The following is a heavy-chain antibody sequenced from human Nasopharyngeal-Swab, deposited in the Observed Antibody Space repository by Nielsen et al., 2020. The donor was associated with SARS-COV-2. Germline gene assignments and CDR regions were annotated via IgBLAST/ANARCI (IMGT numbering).Heavy chain of an antibody. D-gene: IGHD3-3*01. Sequence: SETLSLTCTVSGGSISGYYWGWIRQPPGKGLEWFGSIYYSGSTYYNPSLKSRVTISVDTSKNQFSLKLSSVTAADTAVYYCARGKVRFLEWLLRRDYYYYGMDVWGQGTTVTVSS. CDR1: GGSISGYY. CDR2: IYYSGST. J-gene: IGHJ6*02. V-gene: IGHV4-39*01. CDR3: ARGKVRFLEWLLRRDYYYYGMDV.